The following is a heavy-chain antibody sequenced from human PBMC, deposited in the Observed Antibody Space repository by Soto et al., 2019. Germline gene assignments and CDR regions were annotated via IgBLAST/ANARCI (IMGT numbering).Heavy chain of an antibody. V-gene: IGHV1-18*01. Sequence: QVQLVQSGAEVKKPGDSVKVSCKASGYTFRTYGISWVRQAPGQGLEWMGWINGHSGNTNYAQKFQGRVTVTTDTSTSTAYMELRSLGSDVTAVYYCARDFASIIDYWGQGTLVTVSS. J-gene: IGHJ4*02. CDR1: GYTFRTYG. CDR3: ARDFASIIDY. CDR2: INGHSGNT.